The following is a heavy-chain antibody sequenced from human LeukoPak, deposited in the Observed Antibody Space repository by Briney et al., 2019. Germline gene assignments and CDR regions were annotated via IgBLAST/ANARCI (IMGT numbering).Heavy chain of an antibody. CDR2: INAGNGNT. CDR3: ARSGDSEYYYYYYGMDV. V-gene: IGHV1-3*01. Sequence: ASVKVSCKASGYTFTSYAMHWVRQAPGQRLEWMGWINAGNGNTKYSQKFQGRVTITRDTSASTAYMELSSLGSEDTAVYYCARSGDSEYYYYYYGMDVWGQGTTVTVSS. CDR1: GYTFTSYA. D-gene: IGHD4-17*01. J-gene: IGHJ6*02.